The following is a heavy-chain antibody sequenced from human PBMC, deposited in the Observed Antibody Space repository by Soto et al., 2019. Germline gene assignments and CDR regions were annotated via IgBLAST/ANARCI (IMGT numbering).Heavy chain of an antibody. CDR1: GFTFSGSA. CDR2: IRNKADSYAT. J-gene: IGHJ4*02. D-gene: IGHD2-15*01. V-gene: IGHV3-73*02. Sequence: EVQLVESGGGLVQPGGSLKLSCAASGFTFSGSAVHWVRQASGKGLEWVGRIRNKADSYATAYAASLKGRFMISREESKNTAYGQMNSLKTEDTAVYYCTSHSREDMMRKWGQGALVTVSS. CDR3: TSHSREDMMRK.